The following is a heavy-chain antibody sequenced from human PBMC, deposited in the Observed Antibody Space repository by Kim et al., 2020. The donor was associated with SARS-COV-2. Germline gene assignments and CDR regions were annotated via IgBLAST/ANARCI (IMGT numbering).Heavy chain of an antibody. V-gene: IGHV3-30*04. J-gene: IGHJ4*01. D-gene: IGHD5-12*01. CDR1: GFTFSSYA. Sequence: GGSLRLSCAASGFTFSSYAMHWVRQAPGKGLEWVAVISYDGSNKYYADSVKGRFTISRDNSKNTLYLQMNSLRAEDTAVYYCARSGHRDVDIVAEEGFD. CDR3: ARSGHRDVDIVAEEGFD. CDR2: ISYDGSNK.